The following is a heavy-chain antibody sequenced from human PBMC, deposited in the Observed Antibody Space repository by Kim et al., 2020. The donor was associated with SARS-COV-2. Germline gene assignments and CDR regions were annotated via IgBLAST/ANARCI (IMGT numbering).Heavy chain of an antibody. CDR1: GFTFSSYP. Sequence: GGSLRLSCSASGFTFSSYPMHWVRQAPGKGLEYLSSISGNGGSTHNADSVKGRFTISRDNSMNTLYLQMSGLRTEDTAVYYCVKDQNEYSYGFYFDYWGQGTLVTVSS. V-gene: IGHV3-64D*06. CDR2: ISGNGGST. CDR3: VKDQNEYSYGFYFDY. D-gene: IGHD5-18*01. J-gene: IGHJ4*02.